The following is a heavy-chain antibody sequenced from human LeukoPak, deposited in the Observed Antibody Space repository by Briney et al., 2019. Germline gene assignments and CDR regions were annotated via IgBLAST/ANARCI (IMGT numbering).Heavy chain of an antibody. V-gene: IGHV4-59*08. CDR2: IYYSGSA. Sequence: SETLSLTCTVSGGSISDYSWSWIRQPPGKGLEWIGNIYYSGSANHNPSLKSRVTISVDTSKNQFSLKLSSVTAADTAVYYCARQSFNSSGWRTYYYYMDVWGKGTTVTVSS. D-gene: IGHD6-19*01. CDR1: GGSISDYS. CDR3: ARQSFNSSGWRTYYYYMDV. J-gene: IGHJ6*03.